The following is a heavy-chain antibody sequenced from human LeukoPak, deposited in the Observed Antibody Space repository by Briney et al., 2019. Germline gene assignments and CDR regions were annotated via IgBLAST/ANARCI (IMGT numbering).Heavy chain of an antibody. CDR2: ISGSGGST. CDR1: GFTVSSNY. Sequence: GGSLRLSCAASGFTVSSNYMSWVRQAPGKGLEWVSAISGSGGSTYYADSVKGRFTISRDNSKNTLYLQMNSLRAEDTAVYYCAKDYSSGWINWGQGTLVTVSS. CDR3: AKDYSSGWIN. D-gene: IGHD6-19*01. V-gene: IGHV3-23*01. J-gene: IGHJ4*02.